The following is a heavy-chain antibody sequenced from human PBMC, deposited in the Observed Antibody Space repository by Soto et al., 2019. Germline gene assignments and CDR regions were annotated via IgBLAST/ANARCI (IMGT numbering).Heavy chain of an antibody. CDR2: ISRTSSYI. CDR3: ARDNEANPQAYYFDY. CDR1: GFTFSSHS. Sequence: EVQLVESGGGLVKPGGSVRLSCATSGFTFSSHSMNWVRQAPGKGLEWVSSISRTSSYIKYADSVKGRFTVSRDSAKNSLDLQMNSLRAEDTAVYYCARDNEANPQAYYFDYWGQGTLVTVSS. V-gene: IGHV3-21*01. D-gene: IGHD3-10*01. J-gene: IGHJ4*02.